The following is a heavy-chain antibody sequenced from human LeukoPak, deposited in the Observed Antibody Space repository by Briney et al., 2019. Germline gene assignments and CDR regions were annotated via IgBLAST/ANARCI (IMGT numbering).Heavy chain of an antibody. CDR3: SRDLGSGLVRDSSSYYHY. D-gene: IGHD3-22*01. V-gene: IGHV1-69*05. CDR1: VGTFSSYA. Sequence: SVKVSCKASVGTFSSYAISWVRQAPGQGLECMGRIIPIFGTAIYAQKFQGRVTITTDDSTSTAYMELSSLRSEDTAVSYCSRDLGSGLVRDSSSYYHYWGQGTLVTVSS. J-gene: IGHJ4*02. CDR2: IIPIFGTA.